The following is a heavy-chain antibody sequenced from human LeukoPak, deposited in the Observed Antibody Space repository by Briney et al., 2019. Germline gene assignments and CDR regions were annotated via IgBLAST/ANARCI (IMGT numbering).Heavy chain of an antibody. CDR2: ISGSGAST. CDR3: ATPPYYYDSSGTDY. J-gene: IGHJ4*02. D-gene: IGHD3-22*01. CDR1: GFTFSSYA. V-gene: IGHV3-23*01. Sequence: PGGSLRLSCAASGFTFSSYAMSWVRQAPGKGLEWVSAISGSGASTYYADSVKGRFTISRDNSKNTLYLQMNSLRAEDTAVYYCATPPYYYDSSGTDYWGQGTLVTVSS.